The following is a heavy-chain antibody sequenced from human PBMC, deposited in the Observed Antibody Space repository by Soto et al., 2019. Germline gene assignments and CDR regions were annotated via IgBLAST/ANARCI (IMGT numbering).Heavy chain of an antibody. CDR2: IIPMIGTT. D-gene: IGHD2-8*02. J-gene: IGHJ3*01. CDR1: GGTSYA. V-gene: IGHV1-69*01. Sequence: QVQLVQSGAEVKKPGSSVKVSCKTSGGTSYAVDWVRQAPGQGLEWMGGIIPMIGTTNYAEKFEGRLTFTADESATTAYMEPTGLKSDDTAVYYCASELVCAFDVWGHGTRV. CDR3: ASELVCAFDV.